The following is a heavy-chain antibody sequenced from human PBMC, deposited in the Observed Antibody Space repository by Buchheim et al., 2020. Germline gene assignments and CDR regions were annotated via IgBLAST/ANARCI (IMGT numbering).Heavy chain of an antibody. CDR2: ISGSGSNT. CDR1: GFTFSSYA. CDR3: AKDLYYDLWGGSPNPNWFTTYSYYAMDV. D-gene: IGHD3-3*01. V-gene: IGHV3-23*01. Sequence: EVQLLESGGGLVQPGGSLRLSCAASGFTFSSYAMSWVRQAPGKGLEWVSTISGSGSNTYYADSVKGRFTISRDNSKKTLYLQMNSLRAEDTAVYYCAKDLYYDLWGGSPNPNWFTTYSYYAMDVWGQGTT. J-gene: IGHJ6*02.